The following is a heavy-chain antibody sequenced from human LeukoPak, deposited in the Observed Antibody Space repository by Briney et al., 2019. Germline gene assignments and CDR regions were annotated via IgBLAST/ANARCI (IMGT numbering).Heavy chain of an antibody. D-gene: IGHD1-1*01. Sequence: SETLSLTCTVSGGSISSYYWSWIRQPPGKGLEWIGYIYYSGSTNYNPSLKSRVTISVDTSKNQFSLSLSSVTAADTAVYYCARPVTTGTAGPFDIWGQGTVVTVSS. CDR3: ARPVTTGTAGPFDI. CDR1: GGSISSYY. CDR2: IYYSGST. J-gene: IGHJ3*02. V-gene: IGHV4-59*08.